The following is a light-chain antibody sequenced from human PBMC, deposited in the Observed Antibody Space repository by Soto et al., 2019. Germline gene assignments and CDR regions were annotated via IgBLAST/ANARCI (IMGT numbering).Light chain of an antibody. V-gene: IGKV3-20*01. CDR2: DAS. Sequence: EIALTQSPSTLSLSPGERATLSCRASQTVSTFLAWYQQKPGQAPRLLIYDASSRATGIPDRFSGSGSGTDFALAISGPEPEASVVYYWQQNGSSPISFAGGTRV. J-gene: IGKJ4*01. CDR3: QQNGSSPIS. CDR1: QTVSTF.